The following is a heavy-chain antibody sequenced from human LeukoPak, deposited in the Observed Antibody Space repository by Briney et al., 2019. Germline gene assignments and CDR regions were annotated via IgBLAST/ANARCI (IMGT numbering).Heavy chain of an antibody. V-gene: IGHV4-34*01. D-gene: IGHD2-21*02. CDR2: INQSGST. Sequence: SETLSLTCAVYGGPFSGYYWSWIRQSPGKGLECIGEINQSGSTTYKPSLKGRVTISVDTSKTQFSLKLSSVTAADTAVYYCARGKEYCGGDCFSSWYFDLWGRGTLVTVSS. CDR3: ARGKEYCGGDCFSSWYFDL. J-gene: IGHJ2*01. CDR1: GGPFSGYY.